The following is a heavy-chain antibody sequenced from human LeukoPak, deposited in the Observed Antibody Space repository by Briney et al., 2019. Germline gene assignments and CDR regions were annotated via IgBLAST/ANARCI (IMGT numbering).Heavy chain of an antibody. Sequence: GGSLRLSCAASGFTINKYWMTWVRQAPGKGLEWVANVNQDGTEKYYVDSGRGRFNISRDNAKNSLYLHMNSLRAEDTAVYYCARSKAGGYWGQGTLVIVST. V-gene: IGHV3-7*01. CDR1: GFTINKYW. CDR3: ARSKAGGY. D-gene: IGHD3-10*01. CDR2: VNQDGTEK. J-gene: IGHJ4*02.